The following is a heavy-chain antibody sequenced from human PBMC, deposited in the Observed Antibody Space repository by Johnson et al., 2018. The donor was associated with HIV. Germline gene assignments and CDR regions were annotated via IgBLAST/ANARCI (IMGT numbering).Heavy chain of an antibody. CDR3: TTDHESVSYPSTMVRWDDAFDI. CDR2: SWNSGSI. J-gene: IGHJ3*02. CDR1: GFTVSSNY. Sequence: VQLVESGGGLVQPGGSLRLSCAASGFTVSSNYMSWVRQAPGKGLEWVSGISWNSGSIDYADSVKGRFTIPRENAKNSLYLQMNSLRAGDTAVYYCTTDHESVSYPSTMVRWDDAFDIWGQGTMVTVSS. D-gene: IGHD3-10*01. V-gene: IGHV3-66*01.